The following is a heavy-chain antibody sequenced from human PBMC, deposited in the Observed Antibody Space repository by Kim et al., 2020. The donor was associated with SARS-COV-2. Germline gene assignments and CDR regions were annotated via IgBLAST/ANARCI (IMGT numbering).Heavy chain of an antibody. CDR3: ARGITGTTHYYMDV. V-gene: IGHV7-4-1*02. CDR2: INTNTGNP. D-gene: IGHD1-7*01. Sequence: ASVKVSCKASGYTFTSYAMNWVRQAPGQGLEWMGWINTNTGNPTYAQGFTGRFVFSLDTSVSTAYLQISSLKAEDTAVYYCARGITGTTHYYMDVWGKGTRVTVSS. J-gene: IGHJ6*03. CDR1: GYTFTSYA.